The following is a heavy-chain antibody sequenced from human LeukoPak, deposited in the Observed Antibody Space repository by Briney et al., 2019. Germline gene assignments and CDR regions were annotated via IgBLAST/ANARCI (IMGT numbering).Heavy chain of an antibody. Sequence: PGGSLRLSCAASGFTFSSYGMHWVRQAPGKWLEWVAFIRYDGSNKYYADSVKGRFTISRDNSKNTLYLQMNSLRAEDTAVYYCAKDFRGPAAFLGWGQGTLVTVSS. J-gene: IGHJ4*02. V-gene: IGHV3-30*02. D-gene: IGHD2-2*01. CDR3: AKDFRGPAAFLG. CDR2: IRYDGSNK. CDR1: GFTFSSYG.